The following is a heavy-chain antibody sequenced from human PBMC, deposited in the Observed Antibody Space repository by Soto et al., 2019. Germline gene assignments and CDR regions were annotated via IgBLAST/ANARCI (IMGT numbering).Heavy chain of an antibody. D-gene: IGHD3-22*01. CDR1: GFTFRSFG. J-gene: IGHJ4*02. CDR3: AKDGAESYYDSSGYFY. V-gene: IGHV3-23*01. CDR2: ISGSGANT. Sequence: SVGSLRLSCAASGFTFRSFGMDWVRQAPGKGLEWVSTISGSGANTYYADSVKGRFTISRDNSNNMLYLQMNSLRAEDTAVYYCAKDGAESYYDSSGYFYWGQGTPVTVSS.